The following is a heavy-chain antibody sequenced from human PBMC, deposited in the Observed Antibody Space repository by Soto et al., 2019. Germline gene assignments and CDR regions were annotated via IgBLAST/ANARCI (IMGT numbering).Heavy chain of an antibody. J-gene: IGHJ4*02. CDR1: GFTFSNYW. CDR3: ARDEVGPGNY. Sequence: PGGSLRLSCAASGFTFSNYWMSWVRQAPGKGLEWVANIKEDGSEKYYVDSVKGRFTIFRDNARDSVYLQMNSLRAEDTAVYYCARDEVGPGNYWGQGT. V-gene: IGHV3-7*03. D-gene: IGHD2-2*01. CDR2: IKEDGSEK.